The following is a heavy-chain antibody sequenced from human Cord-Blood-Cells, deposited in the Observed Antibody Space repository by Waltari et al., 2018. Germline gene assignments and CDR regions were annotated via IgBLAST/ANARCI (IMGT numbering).Heavy chain of an antibody. V-gene: IGHV6-1*01. CDR3: ASTPGTGDLDAFDI. J-gene: IGHJ3*02. CDR2: TYYRSKWYN. Sequence: WIRQSPSRGLEWLGRTYYRSKWYNDYAVSVKSRITINPDTSKNQFSLQLNSVTPEDTAVYYCASTPGTGDLDAFDIWGQGTMVTVSS. D-gene: IGHD7-27*01.